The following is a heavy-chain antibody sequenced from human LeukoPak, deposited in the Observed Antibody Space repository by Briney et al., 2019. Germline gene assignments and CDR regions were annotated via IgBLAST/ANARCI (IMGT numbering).Heavy chain of an antibody. CDR3: AREFLRSFDY. CDR1: GGSISSYY. J-gene: IGHJ4*02. V-gene: IGHV4-59*01. CDR2: IHYSGST. D-gene: IGHD3-3*01. Sequence: SETLSLTCAVSGGSISSYYWSWIRQPPGKGLEWIGYIHYSGSTNYNPSLKSRVTISVDTSKNQFSLKLSSVTAADTAVYYCAREFLRSFDYWGQGTLVTVSS.